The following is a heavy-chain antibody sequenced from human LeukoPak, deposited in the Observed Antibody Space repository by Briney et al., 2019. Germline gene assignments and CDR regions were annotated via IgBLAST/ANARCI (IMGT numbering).Heavy chain of an antibody. CDR2: ISSSDSTI. V-gene: IGHV3-48*03. Sequence: PGGSLRLSCAASGFTFSSYEMHWVRQPPGKGPEWVSYISSSDSTIYYADSVKGRFTISRDNSKNTLYLQMNSLRAEDTAVYYCARSDYGDYRAFDIWGQGTMVTVSS. D-gene: IGHD4-17*01. CDR3: ARSDYGDYRAFDI. J-gene: IGHJ3*02. CDR1: GFTFSSYE.